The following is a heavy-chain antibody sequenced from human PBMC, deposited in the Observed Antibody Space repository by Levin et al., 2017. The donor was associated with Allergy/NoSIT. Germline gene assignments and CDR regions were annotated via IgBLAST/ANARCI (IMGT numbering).Heavy chain of an antibody. V-gene: IGHV3-33*01. D-gene: IGHD6-6*01. Sequence: PGGSLRLSCAASGFTFSSYGMHWVRQAPGKGLEWVAVIWYDGSNKYYADSVKGRFTISRDNSKNTLYLQMNSLRAEDTAVYYCARDLELVLEDYYYYGMDVWGQGTTVTVSS. CDR1: GFTFSSYG. CDR2: IWYDGSNK. J-gene: IGHJ6*02. CDR3: ARDLELVLEDYYYYGMDV.